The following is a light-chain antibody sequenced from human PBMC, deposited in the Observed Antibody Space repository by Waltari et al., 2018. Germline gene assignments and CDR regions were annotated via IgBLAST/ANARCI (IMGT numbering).Light chain of an antibody. CDR1: HSVNWY. CDR2: DAS. CDR3: QQRRNWPLT. Sequence: EIVLTQSPATLSLSPGERATLSCRASHSVNWYLAWSQHRPGQAPGLLIYDASNRATGIPARFSGSGSETDFTLTISSLEPEDSAVYYCQQRRNWPLTFGGGTKVEIK. V-gene: IGKV3-11*01. J-gene: IGKJ4*01.